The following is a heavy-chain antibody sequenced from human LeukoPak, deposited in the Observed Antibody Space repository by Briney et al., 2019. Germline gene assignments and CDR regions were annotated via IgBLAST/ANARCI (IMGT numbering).Heavy chain of an antibody. Sequence: ASVKVSCKASGYTFTGYYMHWVRQAPGQGLEWMGWINPNSGGTNYAQKFQGRVTMTRDTSISTAYMELSRLRSDDAAVYYCARDLVWFGEPKGYYNYMVVWGKGTTVTVSS. D-gene: IGHD3-10*01. CDR1: GYTFTGYY. CDR2: INPNSGGT. J-gene: IGHJ6*03. CDR3: ARDLVWFGEPKGYYNYMVV. V-gene: IGHV1-2*02.